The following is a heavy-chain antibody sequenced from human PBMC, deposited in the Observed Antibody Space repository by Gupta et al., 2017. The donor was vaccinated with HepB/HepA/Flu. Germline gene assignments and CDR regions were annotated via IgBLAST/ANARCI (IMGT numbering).Heavy chain of an antibody. CDR1: GYPFTSYD. V-gene: IGHV1-8*01. J-gene: IGHJ3*02. CDR2: MNPNSGNT. D-gene: IGHD6-13*01. Sequence: QVQLVQSGAEVKKPGASVKVSFKASGYPFTSYDINWVRQATGQGLEWMGWMNPNSGNTGYAQKFQGRVTMTRNTSISTAYMELSSLRSEDTAVYYCARRGSSWYGAAFDIWGQGTMVTVSS. CDR3: ARRGSSWYGAAFDI.